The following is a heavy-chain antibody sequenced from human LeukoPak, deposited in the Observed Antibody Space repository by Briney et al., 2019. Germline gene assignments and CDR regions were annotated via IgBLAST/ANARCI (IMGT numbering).Heavy chain of an antibody. J-gene: IGHJ4*02. Sequence: GESLKISCKGSGYSFNTYWIGWVRQMPGKGLEWMGIIYPGDSDTRYSPSFQGQVTISADKSISTAYLQWGSLKASDTAMYYCARQSPGYCSSTSCYRGSDYWGQGTLVTVSS. D-gene: IGHD2-2*01. CDR3: ARQSPGYCSSTSCYRGSDY. CDR2: IYPGDSDT. V-gene: IGHV5-51*01. CDR1: GYSFNTYW.